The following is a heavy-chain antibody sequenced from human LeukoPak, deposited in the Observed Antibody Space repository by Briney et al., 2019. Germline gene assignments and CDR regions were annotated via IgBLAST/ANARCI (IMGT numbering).Heavy chain of an antibody. J-gene: IGHJ3*02. CDR3: ARDNSGWYGDAFDI. CDR2: IYYSGST. V-gene: IGHV4-59*01. CDR1: GGSISSYY. Sequence: SETLSLTCTVSGGSISSYYWSWIRQPPGKGLEWIGYIYYSGSTNYNPSLKSRVTISVDTSKNQFSLKLSSVTAADTAVYYCARDNSGWYGDAFDIWGQGTMVTVSS. D-gene: IGHD6-19*01.